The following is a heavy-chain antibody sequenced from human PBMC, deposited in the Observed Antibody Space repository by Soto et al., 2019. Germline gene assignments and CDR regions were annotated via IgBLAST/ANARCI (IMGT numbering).Heavy chain of an antibody. V-gene: IGHV2-5*02. CDR2: IYWDDDK. CDR3: AHRRSGYTWNGGYFDH. D-gene: IGHD1-1*01. Sequence: QITLKESGPTLIKPTQTLTLTCTFSGFSLTTRPMGVGWIRQSPGKALEWLVVIYWDDDKRYSPSLRSRLTITNDTSKNQVVLTMTHLDPLDTATYYCAHRRSGYTWNGGYFDHWGQGALVTVSS. CDR1: GFSLTTRPMG. J-gene: IGHJ4*02.